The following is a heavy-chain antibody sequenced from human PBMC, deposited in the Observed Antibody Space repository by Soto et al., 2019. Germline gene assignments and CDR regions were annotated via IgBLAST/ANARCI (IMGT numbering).Heavy chain of an antibody. V-gene: IGHV1-69*18. J-gene: IGHJ6*02. CDR3: AIESGLTRGLDV. D-gene: IGHD3-10*01. Sequence: QVQLVQSGAEVKKAGSSVKVSCKASGGTFRSYVITWVRQAPGQELEWMGRSIPIFGTANYAQKFQGRVTIIADESTSTAYMELSSLRSEDTAVYYCAIESGLTRGLDVWGQGTTVTVSS. CDR1: GGTFRSYV. CDR2: SIPIFGTA.